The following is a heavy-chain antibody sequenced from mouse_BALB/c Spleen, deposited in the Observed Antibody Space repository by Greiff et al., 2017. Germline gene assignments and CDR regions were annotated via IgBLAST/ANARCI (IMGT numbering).Heavy chain of an antibody. Sequence: EVMLVESGGGLVQPGGSLRLSCATSGFTFTDYYMSWVRQPPGKALEWLGFIRNKANGYTTEYSASVKGRFTISRDNSQSILYLQMNTLRAEDSATYYCARAEYGNYDLVWFAYWGQGTLVTVSA. J-gene: IGHJ3*01. V-gene: IGHV7-3*02. CDR3: ARAEYGNYDLVWFAY. CDR1: GFTFTDYY. D-gene: IGHD2-10*02. CDR2: IRNKANGYTT.